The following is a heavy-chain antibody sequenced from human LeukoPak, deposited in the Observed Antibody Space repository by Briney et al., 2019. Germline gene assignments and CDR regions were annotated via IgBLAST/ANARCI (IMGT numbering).Heavy chain of an antibody. CDR1: GFTFSSYA. J-gene: IGHJ4*02. CDR2: ICYSGRT. CDR3: ARKKDDGDYHIDY. Sequence: LRLSCAASGFTFSSYAMSWFRQHPGKGLEWIGYICYSGRTYYNPSLKSRVSISVDTSKNQFSLKLSSVTAADTAVYYCARKKDDGDYHIDYWGQGTLVTVSS. V-gene: IGHV4-31*02. D-gene: IGHD4-17*01.